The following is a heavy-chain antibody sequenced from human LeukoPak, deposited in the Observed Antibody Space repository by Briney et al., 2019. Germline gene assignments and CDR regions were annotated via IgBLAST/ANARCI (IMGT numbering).Heavy chain of an antibody. CDR3: ARDGGSYYGGGPDYFDY. V-gene: IGHV4-34*01. J-gene: IGHJ4*02. CDR1: GGSFSGYY. D-gene: IGHD1-26*01. CDR2: INHSGST. Sequence: PSGTLSLTCAVYGGSFSGYYWSWIRQPPGKGLEWIGEINHSGSTNYNPSLKSRVTISVDTSKNQFSLKLSSVTAADTAVYYCARDGGSYYGGGPDYFDYWGQGTLVTVSS.